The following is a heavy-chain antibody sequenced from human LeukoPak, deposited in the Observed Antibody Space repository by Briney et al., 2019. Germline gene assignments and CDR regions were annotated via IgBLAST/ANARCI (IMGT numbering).Heavy chain of an antibody. CDR1: AFTFSNYW. V-gene: IGHV3-74*01. CDR2: INSDGSGT. D-gene: IGHD3-16*01. Sequence: PGGSLRLSCAASAFTFSNYWMHWVRQVPGKGLVWVSRINSDGSGTAYADFVKGRFSISRDNAKNTLYLQMTSLRAEDTAVYYCVRDDGGAGQNFDYWGHGTLVTVSS. J-gene: IGHJ4*01. CDR3: VRDDGGAGQNFDY.